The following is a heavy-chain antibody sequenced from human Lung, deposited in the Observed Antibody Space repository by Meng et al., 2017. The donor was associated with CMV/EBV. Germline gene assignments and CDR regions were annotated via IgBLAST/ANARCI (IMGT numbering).Heavy chain of an antibody. J-gene: IGHJ4*02. CDR3: AREAGRDGYATPKFDY. D-gene: IGHD5-24*01. V-gene: IGHV4-31*03. CDR2: IYSTGST. CDR1: VGSIGSGGYY. Sequence: QVQLPEPAPGLVKPSQPPSLTCTVSVGSIGSGGYYWRWIRQHPGKGLEWIGYIYSTGSTFYNPSLKSRVTISVDTSKNQFSLKLVPASAADTAVYYCAREAGRDGYATPKFDYWGQGTLVTVSS.